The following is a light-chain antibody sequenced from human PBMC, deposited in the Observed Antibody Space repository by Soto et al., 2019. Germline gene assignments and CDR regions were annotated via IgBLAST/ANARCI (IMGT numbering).Light chain of an antibody. V-gene: IGLV2-23*01. CDR1: SSDVGSYNL. J-gene: IGLJ1*01. CDR3: CSYAGSTLV. CDR2: EGS. Sequence: QSVLTRPASVSVSPGQSITISCTGTSSDVGSYNLVSWYQQHPGKAPKLMIYEGSKRPSGVSNRFSGSKSGNTASLTISGLQAEDEADYYCCSYAGSTLVFGTGTKVTVL.